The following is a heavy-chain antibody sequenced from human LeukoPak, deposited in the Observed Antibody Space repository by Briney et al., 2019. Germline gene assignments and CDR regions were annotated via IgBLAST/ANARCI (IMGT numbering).Heavy chain of an antibody. CDR3: AKGQYQPVFDY. CDR1: RFTFSDYY. D-gene: IGHD2-2*01. CDR2: ISGSGGST. Sequence: PGGSLRLSCAASRFTFSDYYMTWIRQAPGKGLEWVSAISGSGGSTYYADSVKGRFTISRDNSKNTLYLQMNSLRAEDTAVYYCAKGQYQPVFDYWGQGTLVTVSS. J-gene: IGHJ4*02. V-gene: IGHV3-23*01.